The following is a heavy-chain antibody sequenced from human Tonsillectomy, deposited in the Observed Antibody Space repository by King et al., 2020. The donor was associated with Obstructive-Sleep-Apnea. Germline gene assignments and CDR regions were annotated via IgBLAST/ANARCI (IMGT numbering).Heavy chain of an antibody. CDR1: GGTFSSYA. CDR2: IIPILGIT. Sequence: QLVQSGAEVKKPGSSVKVSCKASGGTFSSYAISWVRQAPGQGLEWMGRIIPILGITNYAQRFQGRVTITADKSTSTAYMELSSLRSEDTAGYYCAKVQGYSYGPYYFDYWGQGTLVTVS. J-gene: IGHJ4*02. V-gene: IGHV1-69*09. CDR3: AKVQGYSYGPYYFDY. D-gene: IGHD5-18*01.